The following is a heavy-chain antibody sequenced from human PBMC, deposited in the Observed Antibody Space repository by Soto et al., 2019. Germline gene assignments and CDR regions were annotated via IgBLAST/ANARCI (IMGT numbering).Heavy chain of an antibody. CDR1: GFTFGTYE. J-gene: IGHJ6*02. V-gene: IGHV3-48*03. D-gene: IGHD6-6*01. CDR2: ISRSDSTI. CDR3: ARDPSLSSSSYLSYYYGMDV. Sequence: EVQLVESGGGLVQPGGSLRLSCAASGFTFGTYEMNWVRQAPGKGLEWVSYISRSDSTIYYADSVKGRFTISRDNAKNALYLQLNSLRAEDTDVYYCARDPSLSSSSYLSYYYGMDVWGQGTTVTVSS.